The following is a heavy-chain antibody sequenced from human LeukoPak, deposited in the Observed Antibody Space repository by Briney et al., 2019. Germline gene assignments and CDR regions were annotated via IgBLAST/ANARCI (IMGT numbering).Heavy chain of an antibody. CDR1: GFTFSSYS. CDR3: ARALAFDY. V-gene: IGHV3-21*01. Sequence: GGSLRLSCAASGFTFSSYSMNWVRQAPGKGLEWVSSISSSSSYTYYADSVKGRFTISRDNAKNSLYLQMNNLRAEDTAVYFCARALAFDYWGQGTLVTVSS. J-gene: IGHJ4*02. CDR2: ISSSSSYT.